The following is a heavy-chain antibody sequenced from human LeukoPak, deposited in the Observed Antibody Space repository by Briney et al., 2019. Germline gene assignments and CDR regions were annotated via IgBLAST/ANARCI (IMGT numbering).Heavy chain of an antibody. CDR2: ISYDGSNK. CDR3: ARDQKYCGGDCPAEYFQH. CDR1: GFTFSSYA. V-gene: IGHV3-30*04. Sequence: GRSLRLSCAASGFTFSSYAMHWVRQAPGKGLEWVAVISYDGSNKYYADSVKGRFTISRDNSKNTLYLQMNRLRAEDTAVYYCARDQKYCGGDCPAEYFQHWGQGTLVTVSS. D-gene: IGHD2-21*02. J-gene: IGHJ1*01.